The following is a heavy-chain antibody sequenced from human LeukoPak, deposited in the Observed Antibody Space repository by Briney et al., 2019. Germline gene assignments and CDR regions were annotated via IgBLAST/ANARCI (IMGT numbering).Heavy chain of an antibody. Sequence: SETLSLTCTVSDDSIKSHFWTWIRQPPGKGLEWIGYVYYSGSGSSNPSLKSRLTMSVDTSKSQFYLNLNSVTTADTAMYYCARRGGIAAAGSPWGMDVWGQGTTVTVSS. CDR1: DDSIKSHF. CDR2: VYYSGSG. CDR3: ARRGGIAAAGSPWGMDV. V-gene: IGHV4-59*11. D-gene: IGHD6-13*01. J-gene: IGHJ6*02.